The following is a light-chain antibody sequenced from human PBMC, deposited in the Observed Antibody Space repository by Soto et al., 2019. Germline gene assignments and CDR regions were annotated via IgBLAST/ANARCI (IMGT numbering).Light chain of an antibody. CDR3: AAWDDSLNGPV. CDR1: SSKIGSNI. V-gene: IGLV1-44*01. Sequence: QSVLTQPPSASGTPGQGVTISCSGSSSKIGSNIVNWYQQLPGTAPKVLIYSTNQRPSGVPDRFSGSKSGTSASLAISGLQSEDEADYYCAAWDDSLNGPVFGGGTQLTVL. J-gene: IGLJ3*02. CDR2: STN.